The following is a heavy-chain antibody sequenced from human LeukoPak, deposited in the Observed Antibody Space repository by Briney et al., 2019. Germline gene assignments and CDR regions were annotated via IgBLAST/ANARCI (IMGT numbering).Heavy chain of an antibody. Sequence: PGGSLRLSCAASGFTFSTYWMHWVRQAPGKGLVWVSRINSDGSDTSYADSVKGRFTISRDNAKNTLYLQMNSLRAEDTAVYYCARVEGGVTRPGLDVWGQGTTVTVSS. CDR1: GFTFSTYW. J-gene: IGHJ6*02. CDR2: INSDGSDT. V-gene: IGHV3-74*01. CDR3: ARVEGGVTRPGLDV. D-gene: IGHD3-16*01.